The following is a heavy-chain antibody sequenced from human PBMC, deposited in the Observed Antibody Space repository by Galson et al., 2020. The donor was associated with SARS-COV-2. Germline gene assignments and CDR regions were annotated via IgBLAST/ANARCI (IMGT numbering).Heavy chain of an antibody. J-gene: IGHJ6*02. Sequence: SVKVSCKASGGTFSSYAISWVRQAPGQGLEWMGRIIPILGIANYAQKFQGRVTITADKSMSTAYMELSSLRSEDTAVYYCAREVGVLRYLDGSAGYIDVWGQGTTVTVSS. D-gene: IGHD3-9*01. CDR2: IIPILGIA. V-gene: IGHV1-69*04. CDR1: GGTFSSYA. CDR3: AREVGVLRYLDGSAGYIDV.